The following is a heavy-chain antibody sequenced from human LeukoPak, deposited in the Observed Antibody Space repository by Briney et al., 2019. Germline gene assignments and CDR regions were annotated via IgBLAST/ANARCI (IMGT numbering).Heavy chain of an antibody. J-gene: IGHJ6*02. Sequence: ASVKVSCKASGYTFTSYDINWVRQATGQGLEWMGWMNPNSGNTGYAQKFQGRVTMTRNTSISTAYMELSSLRSEDTAVYYCARGGGCSSTSCYTRVGYYYYYGMDVWGQGTTATVSS. V-gene: IGHV1-8*01. CDR1: GYTFTSYD. CDR3: ARGGGCSSTSCYTRVGYYYYYGMDV. D-gene: IGHD2-2*02. CDR2: MNPNSGNT.